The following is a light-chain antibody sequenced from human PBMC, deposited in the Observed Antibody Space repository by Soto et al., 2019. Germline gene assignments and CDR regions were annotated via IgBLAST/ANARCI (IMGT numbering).Light chain of an antibody. CDR3: QQYSSSPS. J-gene: IGKJ5*01. CDR1: QSVSTN. Sequence: EIVMTQSPTTLSVSPGERATLSCRASQSVSTNLAWYQQKPGQVPSLLIYGASTRASGIPARFSGSGSGTEFTLTNGSLQSEDFAVYYWQQYSSSPSFGQGTRLEIK. V-gene: IGKV3-15*01. CDR2: GAS.